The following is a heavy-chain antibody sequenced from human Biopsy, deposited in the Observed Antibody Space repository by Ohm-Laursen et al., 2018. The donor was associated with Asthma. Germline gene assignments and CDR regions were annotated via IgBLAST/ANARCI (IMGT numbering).Heavy chain of an antibody. CDR1: GGTFSNFA. Sequence: GPSVKVSCKAPGGTFSNFAISWVRQAPGQGLEWLGGIMTVFGTTNYAQKFQGRVTNTADESTSTAYMEVTSLRSEDTAIYYRARCQVGYSSGWSLLLKKIYYSGMDVWGQGTAVTVSS. V-gene: IGHV1-69*01. D-gene: IGHD6-19*01. CDR2: IMTVFGTT. CDR3: ARCQVGYSSGWSLLLKKIYYSGMDV. J-gene: IGHJ6*02.